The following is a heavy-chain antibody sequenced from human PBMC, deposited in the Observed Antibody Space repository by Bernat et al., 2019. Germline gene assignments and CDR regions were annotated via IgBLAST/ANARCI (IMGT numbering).Heavy chain of an antibody. V-gene: IGHV4-34*01. Sequence: QVQLQQWGAGLLKPSETLSLTCAVYGGSFSDYYWSWIRQPPGKGLEWIGEINHSGSTNYNPSLKSRVTISVDTSKNQFSLMLSSVTATDTAVYFCARGDIVVVPAARVYYYYMDVWGKRTTVTVSS. CDR2: INHSGST. CDR3: ARGDIVVVPAARVYYYYMDV. D-gene: IGHD2-2*01. J-gene: IGHJ6*03. CDR1: GGSFSDYY.